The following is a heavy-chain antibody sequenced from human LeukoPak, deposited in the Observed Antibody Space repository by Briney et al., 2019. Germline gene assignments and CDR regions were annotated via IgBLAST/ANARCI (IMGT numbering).Heavy chain of an antibody. D-gene: IGHD3-22*01. CDR1: GFTFSSYG. CDR2: IWYDGSNK. V-gene: IGHV3-33*01. CDR3: ARAPYYYDSSSYYHFDY. J-gene: IGHJ4*02. Sequence: GGSLRLSCAASGFTFSSYGMHWVRQAPGKGLEWVAVIWYDGSNKYYADSVKGRFTISRDNSKNTLYLQMNSLRAEDTAVYYCARAPYYYDSSSYYHFDYWGQGTLVTVSS.